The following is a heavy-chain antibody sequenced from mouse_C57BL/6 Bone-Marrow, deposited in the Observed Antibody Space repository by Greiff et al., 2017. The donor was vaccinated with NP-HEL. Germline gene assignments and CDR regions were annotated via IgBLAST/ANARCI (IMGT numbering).Heavy chain of an antibody. CDR3: ASRRDYYGDFAY. Sequence: QVQLQQSGAELARPGASVKLSCKASGYTFTSYGISWVKQRTGQGLEWIGEIYPRSGNTYYNEKFKGKATLTADKSSSTAYMELRSLTSEDSAVYFCASRRDYYGDFAYWGQGTLVTVSA. D-gene: IGHD1-1*01. J-gene: IGHJ3*01. V-gene: IGHV1-81*01. CDR2: IYPRSGNT. CDR1: GYTFTSYG.